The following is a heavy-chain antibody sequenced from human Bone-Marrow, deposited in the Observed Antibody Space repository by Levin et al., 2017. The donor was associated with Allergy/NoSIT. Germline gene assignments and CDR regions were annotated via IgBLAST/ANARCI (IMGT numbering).Heavy chain of an antibody. CDR2: IHGDGDQ. CDR3: IHNVGRAFEI. CDR1: GLSLTPSEEG. Sequence: GSGPTLVKPTQTLTLTCSFSGLSLTPSEEGLGWVRQPPGKALQWLALIHGDGDQRYRPSLKRRLTITRDPSNKQAVIVVTKLDTVDTATYYCIHNVGRAFEIWGQGTAVTVSS. D-gene: IGHD1-26*01. V-gene: IGHV2-5*02. J-gene: IGHJ3*02.